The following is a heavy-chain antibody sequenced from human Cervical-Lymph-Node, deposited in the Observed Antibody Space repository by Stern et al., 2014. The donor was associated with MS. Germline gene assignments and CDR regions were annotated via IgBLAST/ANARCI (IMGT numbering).Heavy chain of an antibody. V-gene: IGHV2-70*01. J-gene: IGHJ3*02. CDR2: IDWDDDK. CDR1: GFSISTSGMC. D-gene: IGHD1-7*01. Sequence: QVTLKESGPALVKPTQTLTLTCTFSGFSISTSGMCVSWIRQPPGKALEWLELIDWDDDKYYSTSLKTRLTISKDTSKNQVVLTMTNMDPVDTATYYCARIRRTGTTSAFDIWGQGTMVTVSS. CDR3: ARIRRTGTTSAFDI.